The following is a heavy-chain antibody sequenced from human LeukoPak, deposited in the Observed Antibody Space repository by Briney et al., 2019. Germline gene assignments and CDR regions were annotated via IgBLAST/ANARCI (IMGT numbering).Heavy chain of an antibody. J-gene: IGHJ4*02. Sequence: GASVKVSCKASGYTFTGYYMHWVRQAPGQGLEWMGWINPNSGGTNYAQKFQGRVTMTRDTSISTAFLDLSRLTYDDTAVYYCARALGEMATILRFWGQGTLVAVSS. D-gene: IGHD5-24*01. CDR3: ARALGEMATILRF. CDR2: INPNSGGT. V-gene: IGHV1-2*02. CDR1: GYTFTGYY.